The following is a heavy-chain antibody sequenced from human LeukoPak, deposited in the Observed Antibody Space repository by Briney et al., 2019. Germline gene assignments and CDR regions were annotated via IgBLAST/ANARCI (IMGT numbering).Heavy chain of an antibody. CDR3: ARDFPRTGTTGY. CDR2: INTDGSTT. D-gene: IGHD1-7*01. V-gene: IGHV3-74*01. Sequence: GGSLRLSCAASGFTFSSYWMHWVRQAPGKGLVWVSRINTDGSTTTYADSVKGRFTISRDNAKNTLYLQMNSLRAEDTAVYCCARDFPRTGTTGYWGQGTLVTVSS. CDR1: GFTFSSYW. J-gene: IGHJ4*02.